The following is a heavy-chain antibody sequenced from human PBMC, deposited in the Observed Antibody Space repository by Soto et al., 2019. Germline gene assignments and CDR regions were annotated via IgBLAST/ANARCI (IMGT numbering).Heavy chain of an antibody. CDR1: GGSISSYY. CDR3: ARRRIRLAAPFDY. D-gene: IGHD5-12*01. J-gene: IGHJ4*02. Sequence: PSETLSLTCTVSGGSISSYYWSWIRQPPGKGLEWIGYIYYSGSTNYNPSLKSRVTISVDTSKNQFSLKLSSVTAADTAVYYCARRRIRLAAPFDYWGQGTLVTVSS. CDR2: IYYSGST. V-gene: IGHV4-59*08.